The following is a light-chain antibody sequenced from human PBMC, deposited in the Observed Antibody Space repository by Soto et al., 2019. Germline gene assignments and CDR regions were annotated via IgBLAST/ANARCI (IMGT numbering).Light chain of an antibody. CDR1: QSITAS. Sequence: DIQMTQSPSALSASVGDTVTITCRASQSITASLAWYQHKPGEAPKLLIYDVSSLESGVPSRFSGSGSGTEFSLTILGLQPDDFATYYCQQYDYSRTFGQGTKVEIK. V-gene: IGKV1-5*01. J-gene: IGKJ1*01. CDR2: DVS. CDR3: QQYDYSRT.